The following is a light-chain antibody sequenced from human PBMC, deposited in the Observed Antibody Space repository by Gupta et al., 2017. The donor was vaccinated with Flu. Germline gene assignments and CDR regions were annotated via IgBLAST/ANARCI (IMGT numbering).Light chain of an antibody. Sequence: QSALTQPASVSGSPGQSITISCTGTSSDVGGSNYVSWYQQHPGKAPKLMIYDVSNRPSGVSSRFSGSKSGNTASLTISGLEAEDETDYYCSSYTSSNTLYVFGTGTKVTV. CDR1: SSDVGGSNY. CDR3: SSYTSSNTLYV. V-gene: IGLV2-14*01. J-gene: IGLJ1*01. CDR2: DVS.